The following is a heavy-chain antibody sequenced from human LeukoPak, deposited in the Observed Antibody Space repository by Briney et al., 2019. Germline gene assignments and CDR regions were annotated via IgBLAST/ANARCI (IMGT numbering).Heavy chain of an antibody. J-gene: IGHJ4*02. CDR3: ARSAHSGYFAGRGNYFDY. Sequence: SETLSLTCTVSGGSISSSSYYWGWIRQPPGKGLKWIGRIYYSGSTYYNPSLKSRVTISVDTSKNQFSLKLSSVTAADTAVYYCARSAHSGYFAGRGNYFDYWGQGTLVTVSS. V-gene: IGHV4-39*01. D-gene: IGHD5-12*01. CDR2: IYYSGST. CDR1: GGSISSSSYY.